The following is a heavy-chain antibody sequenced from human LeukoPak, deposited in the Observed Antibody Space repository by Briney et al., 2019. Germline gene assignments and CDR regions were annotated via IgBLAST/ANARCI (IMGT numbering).Heavy chain of an antibody. CDR3: ARLFYMATISGWFDP. CDR1: GYSFTSYW. Sequence: GESLKISCKGSGYSFTSYWIGWVRQMPGKGLELMGIIYPCDSDTRYSPSFQGQVTISADKSISTAYLQWSSLKASDTAMYYCARLFYMATISGWFDPWGQGTLVTVSS. J-gene: IGHJ5*02. V-gene: IGHV5-51*01. CDR2: IYPCDSDT. D-gene: IGHD5-12*01.